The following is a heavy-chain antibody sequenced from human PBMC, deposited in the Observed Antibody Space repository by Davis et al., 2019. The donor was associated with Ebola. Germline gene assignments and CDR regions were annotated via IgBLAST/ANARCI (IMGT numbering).Heavy chain of an antibody. CDR2: IDPSDSYT. CDR3: GRHVDILAADF. CDR1: GYTFINYW. J-gene: IGHJ4*02. Sequence: PGGSLRLSCKGSGYTFINYWIDWVRQTPGKGLEWMGKIDPSDSYTNYSPSFEGHVSISADKSTSTAYLEWSSLKASDTAVYYCGRHVDILAADFWGQGTLVTVSS. V-gene: IGHV5-10-1*01. D-gene: IGHD5-12*01.